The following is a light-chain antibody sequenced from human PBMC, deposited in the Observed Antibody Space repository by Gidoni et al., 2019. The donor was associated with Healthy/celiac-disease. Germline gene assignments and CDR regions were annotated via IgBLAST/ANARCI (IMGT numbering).Light chain of an antibody. V-gene: IGKV3-20*01. CDR1: QSVSSSY. Sequence: EIVLTQSPGTLSLSPGERATLSCRASQSVSSSYLAWYQQKPGQAPRLLIYGASSRATGIPDRFYGSGSGTDFTLTISRLEPEDFAVYYCQQYGSSPLYRFGQGTKLEIK. J-gene: IGKJ2*03. CDR3: QQYGSSPLYR. CDR2: GAS.